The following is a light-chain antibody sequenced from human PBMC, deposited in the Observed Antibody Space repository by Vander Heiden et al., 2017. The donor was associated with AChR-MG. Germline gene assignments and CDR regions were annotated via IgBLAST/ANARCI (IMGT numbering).Light chain of an antibody. J-gene: IGKJ4*01. CDR3: QQTYTVPPT. CDR1: QSINTY. CDR2: AEA. Sequence: DIQMTQSPASLSASVGDKVTITCRASQSINTYLNWYQQKPGKAPRLLIYAEASLQIGVPSRLSGSGSGTDFTLTIRSPQHEDFATYYCQQTYTVPPTFGGGTNVEIK. V-gene: IGKV1-39*01.